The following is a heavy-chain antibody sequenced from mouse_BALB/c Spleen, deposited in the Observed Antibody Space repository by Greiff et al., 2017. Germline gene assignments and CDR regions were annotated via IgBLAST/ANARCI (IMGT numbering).Heavy chain of an antibody. V-gene: IGHV2-6-7*01. CDR3: ARDGGNYLAWFAY. D-gene: IGHD2-1*01. CDR2: IWGDGST. J-gene: IGHJ3*01. CDR1: GFSLTGYG. Sequence: QVQLKESGPGLVAPSQSLSITCTVSGFSLTGYGVNWVRQPPGKGLEWLGMIWGDGSTDYNSALKSRLSIIKDNSKSQVFLKMNSLQTDDTARYYCARDGGNYLAWFAYWGQGTLVTVSA.